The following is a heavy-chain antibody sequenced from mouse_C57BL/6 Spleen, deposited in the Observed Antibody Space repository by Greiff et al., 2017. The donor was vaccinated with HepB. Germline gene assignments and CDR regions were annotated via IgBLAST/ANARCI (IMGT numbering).Heavy chain of an antibody. CDR1: GYTFTSYG. Sequence: QVQLKESGAELARPGASVKLSCKASGYTFTSYGISWVKQRTGQGLEWIGEIYPRSGNTYYNEKFKGKATLTADKSSSTAYMELRSLTSEDSAVYFCARLDDYADGFDYWGQGTTLTVSS. D-gene: IGHD2-4*01. CDR3: ARLDDYADGFDY. V-gene: IGHV1-81*01. J-gene: IGHJ2*01. CDR2: IYPRSGNT.